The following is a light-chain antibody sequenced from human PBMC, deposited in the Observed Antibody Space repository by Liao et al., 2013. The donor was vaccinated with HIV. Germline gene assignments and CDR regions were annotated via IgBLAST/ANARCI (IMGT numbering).Light chain of an antibody. Sequence: SYDLTQPPSVSVSPGQTARITCSGDKLGDKYVCWYQQKPGQSPLLVTYQDTKRPSGIPERFSGSNSGNTATLTISGTQAMDEAAYYCQAWDTTVVFGGGTKLTVL. CDR1: KLGDKY. CDR2: QDT. CDR3: QAWDTTVV. J-gene: IGLJ2*01. V-gene: IGLV3-1*01.